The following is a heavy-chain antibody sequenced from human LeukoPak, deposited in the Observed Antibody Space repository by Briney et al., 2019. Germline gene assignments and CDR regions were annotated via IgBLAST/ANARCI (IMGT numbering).Heavy chain of an antibody. CDR3: ARDASYGFGAY. CDR1: GGSFSGYY. D-gene: IGHD2-2*01. CDR2: INHSGST. V-gene: IGHV4-34*01. Sequence: SETLSLTCAVYGGSFSGYYWSWIRQPPGKGLEWIGEINHSGSTNYNPSLKSRVTISVDTSKNQFSLKLSSVTAADTAVYYCARDASYGFGAYWGQGTLATVSS. J-gene: IGHJ4*02.